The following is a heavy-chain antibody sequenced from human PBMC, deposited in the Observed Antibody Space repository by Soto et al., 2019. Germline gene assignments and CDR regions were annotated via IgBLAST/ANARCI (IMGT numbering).Heavy chain of an antibody. CDR1: GYTFTSYA. CDR2: INAGNGNT. Sequence: ASVKVSCKASGYTFTSYAMHWVRQAPGQRLEWMGWINAGNGNTKYSQKFQGRVTITRDTSASTAYMELSSLRSEDTAVNYCARAKSDYYDSSLGFDYWGQGTLVTVSS. V-gene: IGHV1-3*01. D-gene: IGHD3-22*01. J-gene: IGHJ4*02. CDR3: ARAKSDYYDSSLGFDY.